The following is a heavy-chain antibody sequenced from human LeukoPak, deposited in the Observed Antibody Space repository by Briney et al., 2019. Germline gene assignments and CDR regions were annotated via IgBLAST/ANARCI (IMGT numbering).Heavy chain of an antibody. Sequence: GGSLRLSRAASGFTFSNAWMSWVRQAPGKGLEWVGRIKSKTDGGTTDYAAPVKGRFTISRDDSKNTMYLQMNSLKTEDTAVYYCTTEYYDILTGYFFDYWGQGTLVTVSS. J-gene: IGHJ4*02. CDR3: TTEYYDILTGYFFDY. CDR1: GFTFSNAW. D-gene: IGHD3-9*01. V-gene: IGHV3-15*01. CDR2: IKSKTDGGTT.